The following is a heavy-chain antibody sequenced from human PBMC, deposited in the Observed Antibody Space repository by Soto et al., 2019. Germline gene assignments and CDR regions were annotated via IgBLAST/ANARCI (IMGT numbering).Heavy chain of an antibody. CDR1: GLTFSDYY. V-gene: IGHV3-11*01. D-gene: IGHD3-16*01. CDR3: ARGGGDWNSYYGLDV. CDR2: ISGSTYTI. Sequence: HVQLVESGGGLVKPGGSLRLSCAASGLTFSDYYMSWIRQAPGKGLEWVSYISGSTYTIYYADSVKGRFTISRDNAKKPLSLQMNSLRAEDTAVYYGARGGGDWNSYYGLDVWGQGTTVTVSS. J-gene: IGHJ6*02.